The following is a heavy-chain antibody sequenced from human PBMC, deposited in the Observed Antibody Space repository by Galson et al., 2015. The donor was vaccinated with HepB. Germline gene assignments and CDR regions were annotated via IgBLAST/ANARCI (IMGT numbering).Heavy chain of an antibody. Sequence: SLRLSCAASGFTFSSYWMSWVRQAPGKGLEWVANIKQDGSEKYYVDSVKGRFTISRDNAKNSLYLQMNSLRAEDTAVYYCARDYYDSSGYRKDAFDIWGQGTMVTVSS. J-gene: IGHJ3*02. D-gene: IGHD3-22*01. V-gene: IGHV3-7*01. CDR3: ARDYYDSSGYRKDAFDI. CDR2: IKQDGSEK. CDR1: GFTFSSYW.